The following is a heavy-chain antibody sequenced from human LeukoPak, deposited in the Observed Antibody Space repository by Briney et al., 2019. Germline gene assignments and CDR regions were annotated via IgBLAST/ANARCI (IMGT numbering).Heavy chain of an antibody. Sequence: GGSLRLSCAASGFTFSSYWVSWVRQAPGKGLEWVANIKQDGSEKYYVDSVKGRFTISRDNAKNSLYLQMNSLRAEDTAVYYCARDQGFHSYGYGGGQGTLVTASS. D-gene: IGHD5-18*01. CDR3: ARDQGFHSYGYG. CDR2: IKQDGSEK. J-gene: IGHJ4*02. CDR1: GFTFSSYW. V-gene: IGHV3-7*01.